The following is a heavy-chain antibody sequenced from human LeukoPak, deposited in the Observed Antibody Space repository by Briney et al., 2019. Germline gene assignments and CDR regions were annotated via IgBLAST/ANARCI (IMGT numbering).Heavy chain of an antibody. CDR1: GFTFSSYA. CDR3: AKRIAAAGTRWFDP. D-gene: IGHD6-13*01. Sequence: PGRSLRLSCAASGFTFSSYAMSWVRQAPGKGLEWVSAISGSGGSTYYADSVKGRFTISRDNSKNTLYLQMNSLRAEDTAVYYCAKRIAAAGTRWFDPWGQGTLVTVSS. J-gene: IGHJ5*02. CDR2: ISGSGGST. V-gene: IGHV3-23*01.